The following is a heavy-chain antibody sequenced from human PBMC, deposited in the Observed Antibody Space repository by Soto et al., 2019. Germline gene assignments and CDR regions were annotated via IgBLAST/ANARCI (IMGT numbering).Heavy chain of an antibody. V-gene: IGHV1-69*13. CDR3: AGYYGSGSYLSSLGAFDI. CDR2: IIPIFGTA. D-gene: IGHD3-10*01. J-gene: IGHJ3*02. Sequence: ASVKVSCKASGGTFSSYAISWVRQAPGQGLEWMGGIIPIFGTANYAQKFQGRVTITADESTSTAYMELSSLRSEDTAVYYCAGYYGSGSYLSSLGAFDIWGQGTMVTVSS. CDR1: GGTFSSYA.